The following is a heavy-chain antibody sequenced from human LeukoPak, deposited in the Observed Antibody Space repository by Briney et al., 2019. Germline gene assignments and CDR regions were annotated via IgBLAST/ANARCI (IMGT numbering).Heavy chain of an antibody. CDR1: GFTVSSNY. V-gene: IGHV3-66*01. CDR3: ALDWGDKILFDY. D-gene: IGHD3-3*01. J-gene: IGHJ4*02. CDR2: IYSGGST. Sequence: GGSLRLSCAASGFTVSSNYMSWVRQAPGKGLEWVSVIYSGGSTYYADSVKGRFTISRDNSKNTLYLQMNSLRAEDTAVYYCALDWGDKILFDYWGQGTLVTVSS.